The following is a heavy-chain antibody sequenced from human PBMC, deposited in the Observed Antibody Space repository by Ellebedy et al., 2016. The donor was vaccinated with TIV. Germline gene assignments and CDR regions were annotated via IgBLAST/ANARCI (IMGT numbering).Heavy chain of an antibody. D-gene: IGHD3-10*01. Sequence: GESLKISXAASGFTVSSNYMSWVRQAPGKGLEWVSVIYSGGSTYYANSVKGRFTISRDNAKNSLYLQMNSLRAEDTALYYCAKDLRNRKEGSGSYYFDYWGQGTLVTVSS. J-gene: IGHJ4*02. CDR3: AKDLRNRKEGSGSYYFDY. V-gene: IGHV3-53*05. CDR2: IYSGGST. CDR1: GFTVSSNY.